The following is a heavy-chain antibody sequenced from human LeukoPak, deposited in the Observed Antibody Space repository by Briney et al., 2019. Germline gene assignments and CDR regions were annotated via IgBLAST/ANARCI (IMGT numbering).Heavy chain of an antibody. CDR2: IIPIFGTA. J-gene: IGHJ6*02. Sequence: SVKVSCKASGGTFSSYANSWVRQAPGQGLEWMGGIIPIFGTANYAQKFQGRVTITADESTSTAYMELSSLRSEDTAVYYCARDRDPGYCSGGSCYGYYYGMDVWGQGTTVTVSS. CDR3: ARDRDPGYCSGGSCYGYYYGMDV. CDR1: GGTFSSYA. V-gene: IGHV1-69*13. D-gene: IGHD2-15*01.